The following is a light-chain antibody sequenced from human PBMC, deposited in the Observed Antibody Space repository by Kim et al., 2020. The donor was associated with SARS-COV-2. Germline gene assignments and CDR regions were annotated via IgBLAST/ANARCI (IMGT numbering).Light chain of an antibody. V-gene: IGLV3-19*01. CDR3: NSRDSNTTVL. CDR2: GKN. J-gene: IGLJ2*01. CDR1: SLRSYY. Sequence: SSELTQDPAVSVALGQTVRITCQGDSLRSYYATWYQQKPGQAPILVIYGKNNRPSGIPDRFSGSSSGNTASLTITGTQAGDEADYYCNSRDSNTTVLFGG.